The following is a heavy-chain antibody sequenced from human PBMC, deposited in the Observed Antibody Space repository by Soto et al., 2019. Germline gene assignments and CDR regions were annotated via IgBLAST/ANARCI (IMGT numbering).Heavy chain of an antibody. D-gene: IGHD2-15*01. CDR1: GFSLSTTGVG. V-gene: IGHV2-5*02. J-gene: IGHJ5*02. Sequence: ITLRESGPSLVKPTQTLTLTCTFSGFSLSTTGVGVGWIRQPPGKALEWLALVYWDYDQRYNPSLKTRLTITQDTSKTQVVLTMTNMDPVDSGTYYCVRSPLCIGGSCWFDPWGQGTRVTASS. CDR3: VRSPLCIGGSCWFDP. CDR2: VYWDYDQ.